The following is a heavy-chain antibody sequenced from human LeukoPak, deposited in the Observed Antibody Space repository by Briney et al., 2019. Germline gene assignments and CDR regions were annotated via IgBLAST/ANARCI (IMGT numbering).Heavy chain of an antibody. CDR1: GFTFSRFG. Sequence: GGSLRLSCAASGFTFSRFGIHWVRQAPGKGLQWVALISYDGSKTYYAASVKDRFTISRDNSKNTLYLQMNSLRAEDTAVYYCARESSSGLYWGQGTLVTVSS. J-gene: IGHJ4*02. CDR3: ARESSSGLY. CDR2: ISYDGSKT. D-gene: IGHD6-19*01. V-gene: IGHV3-30*03.